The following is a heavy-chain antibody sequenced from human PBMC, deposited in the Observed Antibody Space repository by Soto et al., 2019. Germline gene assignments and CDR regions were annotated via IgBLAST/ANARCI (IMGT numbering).Heavy chain of an antibody. V-gene: IGHV3-30*18. J-gene: IGHJ4*02. CDR3: ANPDYYYFDY. CDR1: GFTFSSYG. D-gene: IGHD4-17*01. Sequence: GGSLRLSCAASGFTFSSYGMHWVRQAPGKGLEWVAVISYDGSNKYYADSVKGRFTISRDNSKNTLYLQMNSLRAEDTAVYYCANPDYYYFDYWGQRTLVTVSS. CDR2: ISYDGSNK.